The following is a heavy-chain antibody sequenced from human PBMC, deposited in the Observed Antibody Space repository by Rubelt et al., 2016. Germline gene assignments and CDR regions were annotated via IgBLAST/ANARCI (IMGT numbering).Heavy chain of an antibody. V-gene: IGHV3-23*01. CDR3: ARDVTTVTTGYFDY. Sequence: RGGLEWVSAISGSGGSTYYADSVKGRFTISRDNAKNSLYLQMNSLRAEDTAVYYCARDVTTVTTGYFDYWGQGTLVTVSS. D-gene: IGHD4-17*01. CDR2: ISGSGGST. J-gene: IGHJ4*02.